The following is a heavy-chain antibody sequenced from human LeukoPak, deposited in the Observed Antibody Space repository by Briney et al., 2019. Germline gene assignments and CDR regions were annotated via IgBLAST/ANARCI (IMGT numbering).Heavy chain of an antibody. Sequence: ASVKVSCKASGYTFTGYYMHWVRQAPGQGLEWMGWINPNSGGTDYAQKFRGRVTMTRDTSINTAYMELSSLRSDDTAVYYCARDREGYDDRGYYQLRSFDYWGQGTPVTVSS. J-gene: IGHJ4*02. CDR2: INPNSGGT. V-gene: IGHV1-2*02. CDR3: ARDREGYDDRGYYQLRSFDY. D-gene: IGHD3-22*01. CDR1: GYTFTGYY.